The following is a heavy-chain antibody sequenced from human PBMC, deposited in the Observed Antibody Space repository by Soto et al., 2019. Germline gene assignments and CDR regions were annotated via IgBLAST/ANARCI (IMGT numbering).Heavy chain of an antibody. V-gene: IGHV3-74*01. CDR3: VRDFMTMAGIN. Sequence: EVQLVESGGGLVQPWESLRLSCAASGFTFSDYYMHWVRQGPGKGLMWVSCISGDGGRAYYADSAKGRFTISRDNAKSTLDLEMNSLRGDDTAVYYCVRDFMTMAGINWGQGTLVAVSS. D-gene: IGHD6-19*01. CDR2: ISGDGGRA. CDR1: GFTFSDYY. J-gene: IGHJ4*02.